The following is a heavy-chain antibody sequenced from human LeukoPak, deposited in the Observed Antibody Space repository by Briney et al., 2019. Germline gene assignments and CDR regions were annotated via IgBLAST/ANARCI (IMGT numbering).Heavy chain of an antibody. Sequence: ASVKVSCKASGYTFTSNGISWVRQAPGQGLEWMGWISAYNGNTKYAQNLQGRVTMTTDTSTSTVYMELSSLRSDDTAVYYCARADSVTIAVAGLSCFDYWGQGTLVTVSS. V-gene: IGHV1-18*01. D-gene: IGHD6-19*01. CDR1: GYTFTSNG. J-gene: IGHJ4*02. CDR3: ARADSVTIAVAGLSCFDY. CDR2: ISAYNGNT.